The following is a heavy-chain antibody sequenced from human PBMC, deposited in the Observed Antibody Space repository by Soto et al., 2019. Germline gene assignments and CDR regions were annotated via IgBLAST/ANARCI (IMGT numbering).Heavy chain of an antibody. CDR2: IIPIFGTA. Sequence: SLKVSCNASGGTFSSYTISWMRQAHGQGLEWMGGIIPIFGTANYAQKFQGRVTITADESTSTAYMELSSLRSEDTAVYYCAREGGSYPGGYYYYGMDVWGQGTTVTVSS. D-gene: IGHD1-26*01. J-gene: IGHJ6*02. CDR3: AREGGSYPGGYYYYGMDV. V-gene: IGHV1-69*13. CDR1: GGTFSSYT.